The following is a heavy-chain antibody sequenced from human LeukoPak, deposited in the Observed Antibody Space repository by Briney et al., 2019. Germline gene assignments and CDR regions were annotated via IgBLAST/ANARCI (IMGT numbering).Heavy chain of an antibody. D-gene: IGHD6-6*01. Sequence: GGSLRLSCAASGFTFSNAWMSWVRQAPGKGLEWVGRIKSKTDGGTTDYAAPVKGRFTISRDDSKNTLYLQMNSLKTEDTAVYYCTTDIGAAPPGVWYNWFDPWGQGTLVTVSS. V-gene: IGHV3-15*01. CDR1: GFTFSNAW. CDR2: IKSKTDGGTT. CDR3: TTDIGAAPPGVWYNWFDP. J-gene: IGHJ5*02.